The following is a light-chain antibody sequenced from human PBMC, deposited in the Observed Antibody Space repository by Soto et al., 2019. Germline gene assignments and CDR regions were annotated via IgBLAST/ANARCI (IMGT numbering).Light chain of an antibody. CDR3: SSYATSGTNVI. J-gene: IGLJ2*01. CDR1: NSDVGAYPY. CDR2: EVA. V-gene: IGLV2-14*03. Sequence: QSVLTQPASVSGSPGQSITISCTGTNSDVGAYPYVSWYQQYPGNAPKLLIYEVADRPSGVSDRFSGSKSGNTASLTISALQAEDEAVYYCSSYATSGTNVIFGGGTQLTVL.